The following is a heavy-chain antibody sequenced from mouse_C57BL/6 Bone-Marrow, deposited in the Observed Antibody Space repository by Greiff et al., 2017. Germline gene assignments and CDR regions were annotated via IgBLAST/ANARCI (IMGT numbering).Heavy chain of an antibody. CDR1: GYTFTSYW. CDR3: AKCPLYGSSPAWFAY. J-gene: IGHJ3*01. V-gene: IGHV1-64*01. Sequence: QVQLQQPGAELVKPGASVKLSCKASGYTFTSYWMHWVKQRPGQGLEWIGMIHPNSGSPNYNEKFKSKATLTVDKSSSTAYMQLSSLTSEDSAVYYCAKCPLYGSSPAWFAYWGQGTLVTVSA. CDR2: IHPNSGSP. D-gene: IGHD1-1*01.